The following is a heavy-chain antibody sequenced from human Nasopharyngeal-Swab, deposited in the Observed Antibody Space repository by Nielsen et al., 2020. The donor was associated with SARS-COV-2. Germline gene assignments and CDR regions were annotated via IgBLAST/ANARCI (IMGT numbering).Heavy chain of an antibody. CDR2: INPSGGST. CDR3: ARIDSSGPGGDYFDY. D-gene: IGHD3-22*01. Sequence: WVRQDPGQGLEWMGIINPSGGSTSYAQKFQGRVTMTRDTSTSTVYMELSSLRSEDTAVYYCARIDSSGPGGDYFDYWGQGTLVTVSS. V-gene: IGHV1-46*01. J-gene: IGHJ4*02.